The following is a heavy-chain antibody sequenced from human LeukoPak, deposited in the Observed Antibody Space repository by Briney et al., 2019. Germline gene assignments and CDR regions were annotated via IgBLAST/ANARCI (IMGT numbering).Heavy chain of an antibody. V-gene: IGHV3-21*01. CDR2: ISNSSSYI. D-gene: IGHD3-3*01. CDR1: GFTFSSYS. CDR3: AGDFQAYDFWSGYYMGNMDY. J-gene: IGHJ4*02. Sequence: SGGSLRLSCAASGFTFSSYSMNWVRPAPGKGLEWGSSISNSSSYIYYAYSVKGRITISSDNAKNSLYLQMNSLRAEDTAVYYCAGDFQAYDFWSGYYMGNMDYWGQGTLVTVSS.